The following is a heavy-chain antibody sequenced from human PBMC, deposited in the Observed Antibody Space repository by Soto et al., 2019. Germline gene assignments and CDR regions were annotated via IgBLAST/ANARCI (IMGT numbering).Heavy chain of an antibody. Sequence: AGSLRLSCAASGVIFSIYGMSWVRQGPGKGLGWESGGSSSGGSTYYADSVKGRFTISRDNSKNTLSLQMTGLTAEDTAVYYCAKDRPSGSYDYWGQGNLVTVSS. J-gene: IGHJ4*02. CDR2: GSSSGGST. CDR3: AKDRPSGSYDY. D-gene: IGHD1-26*01. V-gene: IGHV3-23*01. CDR1: GVIFSIYG.